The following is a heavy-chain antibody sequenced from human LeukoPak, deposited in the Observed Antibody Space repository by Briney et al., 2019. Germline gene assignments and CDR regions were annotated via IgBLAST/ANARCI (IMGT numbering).Heavy chain of an antibody. CDR3: ARDRAAAGLNNWFDP. J-gene: IGHJ5*02. D-gene: IGHD6-13*01. V-gene: IGHV1-69*01. CDR2: IVPIFGTA. CDR1: GGTFSSYS. Sequence: ASVKVSCKASGGTFSSYSISWVRQAPGQGLEWMGGIVPIFGTADYAQKFQGRVTITADESTRTAYMELSSLRSEDTAVYYCARDRAAAGLNNWFDPWGQGTRVTVSS.